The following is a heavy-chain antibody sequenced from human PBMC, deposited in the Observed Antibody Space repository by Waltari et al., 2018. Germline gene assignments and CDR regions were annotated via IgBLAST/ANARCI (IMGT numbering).Heavy chain of an antibody. V-gene: IGHV4-39*07. CDR1: GGSISSSSYY. CDR3: ARDVGYSYGLVVYYYGMDV. CDR2: IYYSGRT. D-gene: IGHD5-18*01. J-gene: IGHJ6*02. Sequence: QLQLQESGPGLVKPSETLSLTCTVSGGSISSSSYYWGWIRQPPGKGLEWIGSIYYSGRTYYNPSLKSRVTISVDTSKNQFSLKLSSVTAADTAVYYCARDVGYSYGLVVYYYGMDVWGQGTTVTVSS.